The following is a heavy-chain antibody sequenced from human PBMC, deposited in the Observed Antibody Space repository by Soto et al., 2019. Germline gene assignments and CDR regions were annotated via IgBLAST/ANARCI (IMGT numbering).Heavy chain of an antibody. J-gene: IGHJ6*02. CDR3: ARDASYYSLWSGYYPSRNGMDV. D-gene: IGHD3-3*01. CDR2: IWYDGSKK. V-gene: IGHV3-33*01. CDR1: GFTFSSFG. Sequence: QVQVVESGGGVGQPGRSLRLSCAASGFTFSSFGMHWVRQAPGKGLEWVSIIWYDGSKKSYGDSVKGRFTISRDNSGNTVYLQMNSLRADDTAVYYCARDASYYSLWSGYYPSRNGMDVWGQGTTVTVSS.